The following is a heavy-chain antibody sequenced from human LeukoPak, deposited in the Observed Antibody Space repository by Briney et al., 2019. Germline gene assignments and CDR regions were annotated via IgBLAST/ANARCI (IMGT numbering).Heavy chain of an antibody. V-gene: IGHV3-23*01. Sequence: GGSLRLSCAASGFPFSSYAMRWVRQAPGKGVEWVSSISGSGDSTFYADSVKGRFTISRDNSKNTLFVKMNSLRGEDTAVYYCAKYYYGLGSYGRYFDYWGQGTLVTVSS. CDR3: AKYYYGLGSYGRYFDY. D-gene: IGHD3-10*01. CDR2: ISGSGDST. J-gene: IGHJ4*02. CDR1: GFPFSSYA.